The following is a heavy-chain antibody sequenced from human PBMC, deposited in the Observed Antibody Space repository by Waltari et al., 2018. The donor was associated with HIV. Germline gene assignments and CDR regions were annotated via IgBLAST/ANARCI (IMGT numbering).Heavy chain of an antibody. V-gene: IGHV7-4-1*02. Sequence: QVQLVQSGSELKKPGASVKVSCKASGYTFTSYAMNWVRQAPGQGLEWMGWINTNTGNPTYAQGFTGRFVFSLDTSVSTAYLQISSLKAEDTAVDYCARGGIGRKVAAERAEYFQHWGQGTLVTVSS. CDR2: INTNTGNP. J-gene: IGHJ1*01. CDR1: GYTFTSYA. D-gene: IGHD6-19*01. CDR3: ARGGIGRKVAAERAEYFQH.